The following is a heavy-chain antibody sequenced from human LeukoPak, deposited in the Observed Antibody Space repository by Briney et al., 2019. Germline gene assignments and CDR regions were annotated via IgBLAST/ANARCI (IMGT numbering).Heavy chain of an antibody. CDR1: GYTFTGYY. D-gene: IGHD3-3*01. Sequence: ASVKVSCKASGYTFTGYYMHWVRQAPGQGLEWMGWINPNSGGTNYAQKLQGRVTMTTDTSTSTAYMELRSLRSDDTAVYYCARDDRAERSITIFGVVIRDYYYYGMDVWGQGTTVTVSS. J-gene: IGHJ6*02. CDR3: ARDDRAERSITIFGVVIRDYYYYGMDV. CDR2: INPNSGGT. V-gene: IGHV1-2*02.